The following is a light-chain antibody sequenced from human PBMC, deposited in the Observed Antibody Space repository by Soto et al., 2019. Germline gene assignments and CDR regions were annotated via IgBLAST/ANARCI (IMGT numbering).Light chain of an antibody. CDR2: GNN. V-gene: IGLV1-44*01. J-gene: IGLJ3*02. CDR3: AAWDDNLNGWV. Sequence: SVLTQPPSASGTPGQGVTISCSGSSSNIGSNTVNWYQQLPGTAPKLLIYGNNQRPSRVPDRFSASKSGTSASLAISGLQSDDEADYSCAAWDDNLNGWVFGGGTQLTVL. CDR1: SSNIGSNT.